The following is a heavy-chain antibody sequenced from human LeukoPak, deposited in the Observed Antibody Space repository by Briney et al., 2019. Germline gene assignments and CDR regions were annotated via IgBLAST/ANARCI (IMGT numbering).Heavy chain of an antibody. CDR1: GFTFSSYW. Sequence: GGSLRLSCAASGFTFSSYWMSWVRQAPGKGLEWVANIKQDGSEKYYVDSVKGRFTISRDNAKNSLYLQMNSLRAEDTAVYYCARDRVSSGWSGEFDYWGQGTLVTVSS. D-gene: IGHD6-19*01. J-gene: IGHJ4*01. CDR2: IKQDGSEK. CDR3: ARDRVSSGWSGEFDY. V-gene: IGHV3-7*01.